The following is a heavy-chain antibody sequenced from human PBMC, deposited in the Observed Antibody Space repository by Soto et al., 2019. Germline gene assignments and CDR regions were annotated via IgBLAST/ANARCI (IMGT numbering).Heavy chain of an antibody. D-gene: IGHD2-21*02. Sequence: SETLSLTCTVSGGSISSYYWSWIRQPPGKGLEWIGYIYYSGSTNYNPSLKSRVTISVDTSKNQFSLKLSSVTAADTAVYYCARGTARGRFDYWGQGTLVTAPQ. CDR1: GGSISSYY. J-gene: IGHJ4*02. CDR3: ARGTARGRFDY. V-gene: IGHV4-59*01. CDR2: IYYSGST.